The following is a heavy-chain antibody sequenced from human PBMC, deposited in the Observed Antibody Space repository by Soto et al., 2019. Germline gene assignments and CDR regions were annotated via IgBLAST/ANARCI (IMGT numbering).Heavy chain of an antibody. V-gene: IGHV3-15*01. Sequence: GGSLRLSCAASGFTFSNAWMSWVRQAPGKGLEWVGRIKSKTDGGTTDYAAPVKGRFTISRDDSKNTLYLQMNSLKTEDTAVYYCTTDLPIEAAGKIDYWGQGTLVTVSS. CDR3: TTDLPIEAAGKIDY. D-gene: IGHD6-13*01. CDR1: GFTFSNAW. CDR2: IKSKTDGGTT. J-gene: IGHJ4*02.